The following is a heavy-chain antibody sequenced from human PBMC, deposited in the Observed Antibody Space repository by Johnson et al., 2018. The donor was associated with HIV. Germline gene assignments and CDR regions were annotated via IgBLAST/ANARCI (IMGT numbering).Heavy chain of an antibody. V-gene: IGHV3-64*04. CDR2: ISNNVGNT. D-gene: IGHD3-16*01. Sequence: QVQLVESGGGLVQPGGSLRLSCAASGFTFSTYAMHWVRQAPGKGLEYVSAISNNVGNTYYANSVEGRFTISRDNSKNSLYLQMNSLRAEDTALYYCARDPPLALGGAFDIWGQGTMVTVSS. CDR3: ARDPPLALGGAFDI. CDR1: GFTFSTYA. J-gene: IGHJ3*02.